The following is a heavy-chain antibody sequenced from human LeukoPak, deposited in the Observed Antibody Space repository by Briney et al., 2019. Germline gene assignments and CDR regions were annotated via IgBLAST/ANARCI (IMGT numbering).Heavy chain of an antibody. V-gene: IGHV4-34*01. Sequence: SETLSLTCAVYGGSFSDNDWSWIRQPPGKWLEWIGEIKHSGSTNYNPSLKRRDTISVDTSKYQFSLKLNSVTAADTAVYFYARDPRGIRNYYYCDYMGVWGKGTTVTVSS. J-gene: IGHJ6*03. D-gene: IGHD3-16*01. CDR1: GGSFSDND. CDR3: ARDPRGIRNYYYCDYMGV. CDR2: IKHSGST.